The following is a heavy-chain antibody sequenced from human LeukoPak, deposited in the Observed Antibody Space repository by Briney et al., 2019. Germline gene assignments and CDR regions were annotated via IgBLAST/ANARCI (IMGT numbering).Heavy chain of an antibody. J-gene: IGHJ4*02. CDR3: ARVDSSSWEYYFDY. CDR1: GGSFSGYY. CDR2: INHSGST. Sequence: SETLSLTCAVYGGSFSGYYWSWIRQPPGKGLEWIGEINHSGSTNYNPSLKSRVTISVDTSKNQFSLKLSSVTAADTAVYYCARVDSSSWEYYFDYWGQGTLVTVSS. V-gene: IGHV4-34*01. D-gene: IGHD6-13*01.